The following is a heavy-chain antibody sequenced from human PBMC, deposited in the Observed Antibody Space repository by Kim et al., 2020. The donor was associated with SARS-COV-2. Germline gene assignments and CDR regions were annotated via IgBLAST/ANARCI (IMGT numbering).Heavy chain of an antibody. Sequence: SVKVSCKASGGTFSSYAISWVRQAPGQGLEWMGGIIPIFGTANYAQKFQGRVTITADESTSTAYMELSSLRSEDTAVYYCARAYGSGSYYSAYYYGMDVWGQGTTVTVSS. CDR1: GGTFSSYA. J-gene: IGHJ6*02. CDR2: IIPIFGTA. D-gene: IGHD3-10*01. V-gene: IGHV1-69*13. CDR3: ARAYGSGSYYSAYYYGMDV.